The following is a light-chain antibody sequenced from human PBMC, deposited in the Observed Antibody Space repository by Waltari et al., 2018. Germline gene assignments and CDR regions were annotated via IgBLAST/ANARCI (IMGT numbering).Light chain of an antibody. V-gene: IGLV3-19*01. Sequence: SSELTQDPVVSVALGQTVRITCQGDSLRRYHASWYQQKPGQAPVLVIYGQNTRPSGIADRFSGSTSGNTASLTITGAQAEDEADYYCDSRDSSGNHEVFGGGTKLTVL. J-gene: IGLJ2*01. CDR1: SLRRYH. CDR3: DSRDSSGNHEV. CDR2: GQN.